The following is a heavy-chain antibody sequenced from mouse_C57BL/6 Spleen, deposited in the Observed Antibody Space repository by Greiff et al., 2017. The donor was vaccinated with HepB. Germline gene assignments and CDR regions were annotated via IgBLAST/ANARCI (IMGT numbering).Heavy chain of an antibody. CDR2: IHPNSGST. Sequence: QVQLQQPGAELVKPGASVKLSCKASGYTFTSYWMHWVKQRPGQGLEWIGMIHPNSGSTNYNEKFKSKATLTVDKSSSTAYMQLSSLTSEDSAVYYCARAPYGNYDYYAMDYWGQGTSVTVSS. V-gene: IGHV1-64*01. CDR1: GYTFTSYW. D-gene: IGHD2-1*01. CDR3: ARAPYGNYDYYAMDY. J-gene: IGHJ4*01.